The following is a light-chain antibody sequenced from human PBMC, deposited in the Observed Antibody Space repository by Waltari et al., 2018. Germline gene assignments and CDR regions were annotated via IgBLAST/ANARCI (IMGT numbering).Light chain of an antibody. CDR1: QSLSTN. V-gene: IGKV3-15*01. Sequence: EILMTQSPATLSVSPGERATLSCRASQSLSTNLAWYQQPPGQAPRLLIYGASTRATGVPARFSGSRSGTEFTLIISSLQSEDFALYYCQQYHNRPYTFGQGTKLEIK. CDR2: GAS. J-gene: IGKJ2*01. CDR3: QQYHNRPYT.